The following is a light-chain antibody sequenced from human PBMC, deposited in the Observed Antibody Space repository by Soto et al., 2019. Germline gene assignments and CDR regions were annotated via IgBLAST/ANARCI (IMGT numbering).Light chain of an antibody. J-gene: IGKJ1*01. CDR2: TAS. CDR1: QGITNY. CDR3: QQFHTYPWT. Sequence: DVQLTQSPSFLSASVGDRVTINCRASQGITNYLAWYQQKPGKAPKPLIYTASTLQSGVPSRFSGSGAGAEFTLTITGLQPEDFATYFCQQFHTYPWTFGQGTKADI. V-gene: IGKV1-9*01.